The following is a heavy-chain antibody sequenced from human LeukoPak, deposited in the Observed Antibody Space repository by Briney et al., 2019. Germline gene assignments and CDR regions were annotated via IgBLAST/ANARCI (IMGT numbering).Heavy chain of an antibody. J-gene: IGHJ5*02. V-gene: IGHV3-48*03. D-gene: IGHD1-26*01. Sequence: PGGSLRLSCAASGFTFSSYCMDWVRQAPGKGLEWVSYISSSGSTIYYADSVKGRFTISRDNAKNSLYLQMNSLRAEDTAVYYCARAGSGRSPDWFDPWGQGTLVTVSS. CDR3: ARAGSGRSPDWFDP. CDR1: GFTFSSYC. CDR2: ISSSGSTI.